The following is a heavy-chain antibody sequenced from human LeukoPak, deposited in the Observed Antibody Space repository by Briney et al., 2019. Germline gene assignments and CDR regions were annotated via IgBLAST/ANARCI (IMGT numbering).Heavy chain of an antibody. CDR3: ARHSRSWVLTTVVNVDF. CDR1: GSSLNNYY. Sequence: PSETLSLTCTVSGSSLNNYYWSWIRQPPGKGLEWIGYVDYSGSANYNPSLKSRVSISVERLSNQLSLRLSSVTAADRAVYYCARHSRSWVLTTVVNVDFWGQGNLVTVSS. J-gene: IGHJ4*02. D-gene: IGHD4-23*01. CDR2: VDYSGSA. V-gene: IGHV4-59*08.